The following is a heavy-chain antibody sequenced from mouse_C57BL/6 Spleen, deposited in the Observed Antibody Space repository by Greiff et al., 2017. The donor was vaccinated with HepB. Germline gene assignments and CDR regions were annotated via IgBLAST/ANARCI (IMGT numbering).Heavy chain of an antibody. J-gene: IGHJ1*03. V-gene: IGHV1-55*01. CDR2: IYPGSGST. D-gene: IGHD1-1*01. Sequence: QVQLQQPGAELVKPGASVKMSCKASGYTFTSYWITWVKQRPGQGLEWIGDIYPGSGSTNYNEKFKSKATLTVDTSSSTAYMPLSSLTSEDSAVYYCAGYYGSSLSWYFDVWGTGTTVTVSS. CDR3: AGYYGSSLSWYFDV. CDR1: GYTFTSYW.